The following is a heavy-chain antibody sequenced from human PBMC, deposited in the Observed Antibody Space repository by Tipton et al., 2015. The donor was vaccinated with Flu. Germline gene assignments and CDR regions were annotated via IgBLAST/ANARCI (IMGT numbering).Heavy chain of an antibody. Sequence: SLRLPCAASGITFSSYAMSWVRQAPGKGLERVSAISGSGGSTYYADSVKGRFTISRDNSKNTMYLQMNSLRAENTTVYYCAKDGSNGQKSAYNYYGKNVWGQGTTVTVSS. CDR1: GITFSSYA. CDR2: ISGSGGST. J-gene: IGHJ6*02. V-gene: IGHV3-23*01. CDR3: AKDGSNGQKSAYNYYGKNV. D-gene: IGHD5-18*01.